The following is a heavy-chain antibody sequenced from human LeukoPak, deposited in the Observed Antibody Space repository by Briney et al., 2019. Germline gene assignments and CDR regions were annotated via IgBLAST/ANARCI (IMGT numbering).Heavy chain of an antibody. CDR3: ARIKGAYSSSWNHLDY. D-gene: IGHD6-13*01. CDR2: IYPGDSDT. Sequence: GESLKISCKGSGYSFTSYWIGWVRQMPRKGLEWMGIIYPGDSDTRYSPSFQGQVTISADKSISTAYLQWSSLKASDTAMYHCARIKGAYSSSWNHLDYWGQGTLVTVSS. J-gene: IGHJ4*02. V-gene: IGHV5-51*01. CDR1: GYSFTSYW.